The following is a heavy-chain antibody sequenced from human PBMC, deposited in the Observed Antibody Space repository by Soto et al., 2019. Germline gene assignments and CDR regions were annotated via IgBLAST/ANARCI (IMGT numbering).Heavy chain of an antibody. V-gene: IGHV6-1*01. CDR1: GDSVSSKTAT. CDR2: TYYRSKWYN. Sequence: VQLQQSGPGLVKPSQTLSLICAISGDSVSSKTATWNWIRQSPSRGLEWLGRTYYRSKWYNDYAVSVKSRVVITPDTSKNQLSLHLNSVTPDDAAVYFCARDGSGFHWYFDLWGRGTLVTVSS. J-gene: IGHJ2*01. CDR3: ARDGSGFHWYFDL. D-gene: IGHD6-19*01.